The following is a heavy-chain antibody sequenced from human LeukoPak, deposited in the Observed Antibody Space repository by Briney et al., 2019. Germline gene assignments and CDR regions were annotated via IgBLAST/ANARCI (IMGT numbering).Heavy chain of an antibody. J-gene: IGHJ4*02. V-gene: IGHV3-33*01. CDR1: GFTFSSYG. Sequence: GGSLRLSCAASGFTFSSYGMHWVRHAPGKGLEWVAVIWYDGSNKYYADSVKGRFTISRDNYRKALYLQMNSLRAEDEAVYYCVRVKGYYYDSSGFDYWGQGTMVTVSS. D-gene: IGHD3-22*01. CDR3: VRVKGYYYDSSGFDY. CDR2: IWYDGSNK.